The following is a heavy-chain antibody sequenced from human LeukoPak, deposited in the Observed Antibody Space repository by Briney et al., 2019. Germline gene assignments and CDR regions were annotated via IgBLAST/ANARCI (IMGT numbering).Heavy chain of an antibody. CDR2: ISSSSSYI. D-gene: IGHD3-22*01. CDR3: ARDSGDSMIVVVTPFDY. Sequence: GGSLRLSCAASGFTFISYSMNWVRQAPGKGLEWVSSISSSSSYIYYADSVKGRFTISRDNAKNSLYLQMNSLRAEDTAVYYCARDSGDSMIVVVTPFDYWGQGTLVTVSS. CDR1: GFTFISYS. J-gene: IGHJ4*02. V-gene: IGHV3-21*01.